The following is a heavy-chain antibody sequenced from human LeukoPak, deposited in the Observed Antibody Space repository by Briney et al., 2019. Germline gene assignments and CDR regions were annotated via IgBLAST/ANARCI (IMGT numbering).Heavy chain of an antibody. D-gene: IGHD2-2*01. Sequence: SVKVSCKASGGTFSNYGVSWVRQAPGQGLQWMGRIIPVVDIRNYEQKLQGRVTITADESTSTVFLEVNSLRFDDTAVYYCAREDQGDGPICGDFEDWGQGALVTVSS. J-gene: IGHJ4*02. V-gene: IGHV1-69*04. CDR3: AREDQGDGPICGDFED. CDR1: GGTFSNYG. CDR2: IIPVVDIR.